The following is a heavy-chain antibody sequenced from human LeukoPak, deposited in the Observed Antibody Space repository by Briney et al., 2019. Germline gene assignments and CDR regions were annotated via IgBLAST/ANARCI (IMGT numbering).Heavy chain of an antibody. J-gene: IGHJ5*02. CDR2: ISAYNGNT. CDR3: ARGPTHDYGDFNWFDP. CDR1: GYTFTSYG. V-gene: IGHV1-18*01. D-gene: IGHD4-17*01. Sequence: ASVKVSCKASGYTFTSYGISWVRQAPGQGLEWMGWISAYNGNTNYAQKLQGRVTMTTGTSTSTAYMELRSLRSDDTAVYYCARGPTHDYGDFNWFDPWGQGTLVTVSS.